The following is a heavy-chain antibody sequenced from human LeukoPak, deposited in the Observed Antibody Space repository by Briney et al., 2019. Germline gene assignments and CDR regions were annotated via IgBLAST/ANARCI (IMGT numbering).Heavy chain of an antibody. CDR2: IYYSGST. CDR3: ARVYSNYDEAQFDP. V-gene: IGHV4-31*03. J-gene: IGHJ5*02. Sequence: KSSETLSLTCTVSGGSISSGGYYWSWIRQHPGKGLEWIGYIYYSGSTYYNPSLKSRVTISVDTSKNQFSLKLSSVTAADTAVYYCARVYSNYDEAQFDPWGQGTLVTVSS. CDR1: GGSISSGGYY. D-gene: IGHD4-11*01.